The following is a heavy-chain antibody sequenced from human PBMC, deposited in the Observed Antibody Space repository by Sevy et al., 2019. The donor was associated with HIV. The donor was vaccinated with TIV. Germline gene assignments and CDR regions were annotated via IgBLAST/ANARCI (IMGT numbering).Heavy chain of an antibody. D-gene: IGHD6-19*01. Sequence: GGSLRLSCAASGFNFISHAMSWVRQAPGKGLEWVSSISSSGSNTYYADSVKGRLTISRDNSKNTLYLQMNRLRADDTAVYYCAKDQGSDHYYGMDVWGQGTTVTVSS. J-gene: IGHJ6*02. CDR2: ISSSGSNT. V-gene: IGHV3-23*01. CDR3: AKDQGSDHYYGMDV. CDR1: GFNFISHA.